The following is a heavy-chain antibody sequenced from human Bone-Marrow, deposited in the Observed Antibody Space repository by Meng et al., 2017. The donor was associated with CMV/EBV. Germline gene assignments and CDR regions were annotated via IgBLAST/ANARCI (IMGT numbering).Heavy chain of an antibody. CDR1: CFIFCLYA. D-gene: IGHD2-8*01. Sequence: ASCFIFCLYAVSCFLQAPVKRLQCFSTITSCVGSTNYSVSVKGRFPISSDSSENTLYLQMNSLIAEDTAVYYCAKSTRMYSDYFDYWGQGTLVTVSS. CDR2: ITSCVGST. V-gene: IGHV3-23*01. J-gene: IGHJ4*02. CDR3: AKSTRMYSDYFDY.